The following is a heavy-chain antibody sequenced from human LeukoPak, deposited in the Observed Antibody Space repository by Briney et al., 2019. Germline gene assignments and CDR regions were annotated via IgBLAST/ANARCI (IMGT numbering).Heavy chain of an antibody. CDR3: ARIGVVRFDY. CDR2: IYYSGIT. J-gene: IGHJ4*02. Sequence: PSETLSLTCTVSGGSISSYYWSWIRQPPGKGLEWIGDIYYSGITNYNPSLKSRVTISVDTSKNQFSLKLSSVTAADTAVYYCARIGVVRFDYWGQGTLVTVSS. D-gene: IGHD3-16*02. V-gene: IGHV4-59*01. CDR1: GGSISSYY.